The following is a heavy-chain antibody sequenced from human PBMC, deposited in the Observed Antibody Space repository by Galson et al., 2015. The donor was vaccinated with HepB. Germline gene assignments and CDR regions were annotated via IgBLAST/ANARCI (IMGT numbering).Heavy chain of an antibody. J-gene: IGHJ6*03. CDR1: GYTLTSYA. Sequence: SVKVSCKASGYTLTSYAMHWVRQAPGQRLEWMGWINAGNGNTKYSQKFQGRVTITRDTSASTAYMELSSLRSEDTAVYYCAKERTGYSSSWYRYYYYYMDVWGKGTTVTVSS. V-gene: IGHV1-3*01. CDR2: INAGNGNT. D-gene: IGHD6-13*01. CDR3: AKERTGYSSSWYRYYYYYMDV.